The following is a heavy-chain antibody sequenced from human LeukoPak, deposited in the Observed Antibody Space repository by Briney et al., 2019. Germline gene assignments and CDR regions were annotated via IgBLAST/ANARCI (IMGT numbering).Heavy chain of an antibody. CDR2: ISYTGDT. CDR3: ARVQGQFLESLFDFHFDY. J-gene: IGHJ4*02. CDR1: GGSFSGYP. Sequence: SETLSLTCGVFGGSFSGYPWNWIRQAPGKGLEWIGDISYTGDTNYSPSLKSRVAISMDTSKNQFSLELTSVTAADTAIYYCARVQGQFLESLFDFHFDYWGQGTLVTVSS. D-gene: IGHD3-3*01. V-gene: IGHV4-34*01.